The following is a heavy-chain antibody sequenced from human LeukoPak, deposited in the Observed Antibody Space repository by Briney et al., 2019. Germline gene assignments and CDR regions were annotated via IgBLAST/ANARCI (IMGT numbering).Heavy chain of an antibody. D-gene: IGHD5-24*01. CDR2: ISNDGSNK. CDR3: ARNAYNYGGFDY. V-gene: IGHV3-30*03. J-gene: IGHJ4*02. CDR1: GFTFSSYG. Sequence: GGSLRLSCVASGFTFSSYGMHWVRQAPGKGLEWVAVISNDGSNKYYADSVKGRFTISRDNSKSTLFLQMNSLRAEDTAVYYCARNAYNYGGFDYWGLGTLVTVSS.